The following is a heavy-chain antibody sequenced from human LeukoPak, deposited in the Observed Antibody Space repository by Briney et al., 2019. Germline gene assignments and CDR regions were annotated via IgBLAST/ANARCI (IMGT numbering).Heavy chain of an antibody. D-gene: IGHD4-17*01. CDR2: ISSSGSNI. CDR1: GFTFSSYS. Sequence: PGGSLRLSCAASGFTFSSYSMNWVRQAPGKGLEWLSYISSSGSNIYYVDSVKGRFTISRDNAKSSLFLQMNSLRVEDTAVYYCARGMTTGDWGQGTLVTVSS. V-gene: IGHV3-48*04. J-gene: IGHJ4*02. CDR3: ARGMTTGD.